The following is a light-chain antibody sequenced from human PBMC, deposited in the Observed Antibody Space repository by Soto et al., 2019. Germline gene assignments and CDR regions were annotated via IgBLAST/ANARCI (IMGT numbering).Light chain of an antibody. CDR3: QQYYSDWYT. J-gene: IGKJ2*01. V-gene: IGKV4-1*01. Sequence: DIVMTQSPDSLAVSLGERATINCKSSQSVLYNSNNKNYLAWYQHRPGQPPKLLIYWASTRESGVPDRFSGSGSGKDFTLTISSLQAEDVAVYYCQQYYSDWYTFGQGTKLEIK. CDR1: QSVLYNSNNKNY. CDR2: WAS.